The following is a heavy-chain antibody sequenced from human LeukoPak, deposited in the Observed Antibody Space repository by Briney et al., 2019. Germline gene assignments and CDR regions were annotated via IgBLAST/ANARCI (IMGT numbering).Heavy chain of an antibody. CDR1: GGSISSSSYY. Sequence: SETLSLTCTVSGGSISSSSYYWGWIRQPPGKGLEWIGSIYYSGSTYYNPSLKSRVTISVDTSKNQFSLKLTSVTAADRAVYYCARCVTARLPQSRCYYDSWGQGTLVTVSS. V-gene: IGHV4-39*07. D-gene: IGHD2-21*01. CDR2: IYYSGST. J-gene: IGHJ4*02. CDR3: ARCVTARLPQSRCYYDS.